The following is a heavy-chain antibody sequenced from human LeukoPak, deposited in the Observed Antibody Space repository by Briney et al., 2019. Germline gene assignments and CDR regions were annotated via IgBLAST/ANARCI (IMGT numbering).Heavy chain of an antibody. Sequence: SETLSLTCAVSGGSINNYYWSWIRQPAGKGLEWIGRIFTSGSTNYNASLKSRVTISVDTSKNQFSLKLSSVTAADTAVYYCARGKGRYFDYWGQGTLVTVSS. CDR1: GGSINNYY. CDR2: IFTSGST. J-gene: IGHJ4*02. CDR3: ARGKGRYFDY. D-gene: IGHD3-10*01. V-gene: IGHV4-4*07.